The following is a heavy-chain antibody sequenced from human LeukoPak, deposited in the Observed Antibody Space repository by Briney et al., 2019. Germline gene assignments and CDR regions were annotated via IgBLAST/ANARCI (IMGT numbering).Heavy chain of an antibody. D-gene: IGHD3-10*01. CDR1: GFTFGSYA. Sequence: GGSLRLSCATSGFTFGSYAMTWVRQAPGKGLEWVSGITAIDGSTYYADCVKGRFTISRDNSKNTLYLQMNSLRGEDTAAYYCAKDAVRGSGRINWFDSWGQGTLVTVSS. CDR3: AKDAVRGSGRINWFDS. CDR2: ITAIDGST. V-gene: IGHV3-23*01. J-gene: IGHJ5*01.